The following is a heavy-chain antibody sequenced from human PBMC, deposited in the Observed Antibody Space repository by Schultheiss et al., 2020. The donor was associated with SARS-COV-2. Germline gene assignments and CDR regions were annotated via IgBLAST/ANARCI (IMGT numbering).Heavy chain of an antibody. V-gene: IGHV3-33*01. CDR3: ARGGGYGRHDV. CDR2: IWYDGSNK. Sequence: GGSLRLSCAASGFTFSSYGMHWVRQAPGKGLEWVAVIWYDGSNKYYADSVKGRFTISRDNSKNTLYLQMNSLRGEDTAVYYCARGGGYGRHDVWGQGTLVTVSS. J-gene: IGHJ4*02. D-gene: IGHD5-12*01. CDR1: GFTFSSYG.